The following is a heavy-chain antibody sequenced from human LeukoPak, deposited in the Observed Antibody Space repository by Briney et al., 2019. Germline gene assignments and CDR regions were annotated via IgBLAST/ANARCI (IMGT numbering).Heavy chain of an antibody. CDR1: GFTFSSYA. D-gene: IGHD2-21*01. V-gene: IGHV3-30*04. J-gene: IGHJ6*02. Sequence: GGSLRLSCAASGFTFSSYAMHWVRQAPGKGLEWVAVISYDGSNKYYADSVKGRFTISRDNSKNTLYLQMNSLRAEDTAVYYCARSDSDRYYYYYGMDVWGQGTTVTVSS. CDR3: ARSDSDRYYYYYGMDV. CDR2: ISYDGSNK.